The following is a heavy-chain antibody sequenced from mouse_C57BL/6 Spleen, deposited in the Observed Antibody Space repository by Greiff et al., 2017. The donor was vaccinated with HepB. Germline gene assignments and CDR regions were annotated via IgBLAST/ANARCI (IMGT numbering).Heavy chain of an antibody. D-gene: IGHD1-1*01. V-gene: IGHV5-12*01. Sequence: DVHLVESGGGLVQPGGSLKLSCAASGFTFSDYYMYWVRQTPEKRLEWVAYISNGGGSTYYPDTVKGRFTISRDNAKNTLYLQMSRLKSEDTAMYYCARQHYYGSSYGWFAYWGQGTLVTVSA. J-gene: IGHJ3*01. CDR1: GFTFSDYY. CDR2: ISNGGGST. CDR3: ARQHYYGSSYGWFAY.